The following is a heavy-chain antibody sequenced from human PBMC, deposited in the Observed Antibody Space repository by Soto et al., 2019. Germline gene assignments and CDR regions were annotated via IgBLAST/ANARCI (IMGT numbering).Heavy chain of an antibody. Sequence: EVQLLESGGGLVQPGGSLRLSCAASGFTFSSYAMNWVRQAPGKGLEWDSAISGSGGSTYYADSVKGRFTISRDNSKNTLYLQMNSLRAEDTAVYYCAKEVYCSSTSCYYYMDVWGKGTTVTVSS. J-gene: IGHJ6*03. CDR3: AKEVYCSSTSCYYYMDV. CDR2: ISGSGGST. V-gene: IGHV3-23*01. CDR1: GFTFSSYA. D-gene: IGHD2-2*01.